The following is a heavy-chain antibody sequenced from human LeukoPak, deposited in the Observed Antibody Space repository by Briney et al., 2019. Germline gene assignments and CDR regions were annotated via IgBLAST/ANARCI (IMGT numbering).Heavy chain of an antibody. D-gene: IGHD5-12*01. CDR1: GFTFSDYY. Sequence: GGSLRLSCAASGFTFSDYYMSWIRQAPGKGLEWVSYISSSGSTIYYADSVKGRFTISRDNSKNTLYLQMNSLRAEDTAVYHCARDGSEVATISYYYGMDVWGQGTTVTVSS. CDR2: ISSSGSTI. CDR3: ARDGSEVATISYYYGMDV. V-gene: IGHV3-11*04. J-gene: IGHJ6*02.